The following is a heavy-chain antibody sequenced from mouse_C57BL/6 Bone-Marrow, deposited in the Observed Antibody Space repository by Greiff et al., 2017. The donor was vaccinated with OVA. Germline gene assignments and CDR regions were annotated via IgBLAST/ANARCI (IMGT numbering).Heavy chain of an antibody. CDR1: GFTFSSYG. CDR3: ARQDYDVSWFAY. CDR2: ISSGGSYT. Sequence: EVHLVESGGDLVKPGGSLKLSCAASGFTFSSYGMSWVRQTPDKRLEWVATISSGGSYTYYPDSVKGRFTISRDNAKNTLYLQMSSLKSEDTAMYYCARQDYDVSWFAYWGQGTLVTVSA. D-gene: IGHD2-4*01. V-gene: IGHV5-6*01. J-gene: IGHJ3*01.